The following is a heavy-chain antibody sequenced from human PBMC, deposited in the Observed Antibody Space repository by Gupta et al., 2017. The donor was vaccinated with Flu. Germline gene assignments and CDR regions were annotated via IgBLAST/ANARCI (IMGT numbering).Heavy chain of an antibody. J-gene: IGHJ3*02. Sequence: GRFTISRDNAKNSLYLQMNSLRAEDTAVYYCARINYSLGAPTDRGAFDIWGQGTMVTVSS. V-gene: IGHV3-11*06. D-gene: IGHD1-26*01. CDR3: ARINYSLGAPTDRGAFDI.